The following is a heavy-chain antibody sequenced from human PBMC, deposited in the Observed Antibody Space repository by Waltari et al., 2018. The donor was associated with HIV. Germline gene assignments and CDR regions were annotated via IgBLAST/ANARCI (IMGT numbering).Heavy chain of an antibody. CDR2: VGPGGNV. D-gene: IGHD2-2*01. V-gene: IGHV4-34*01. CDR3: ARGLQMTSYASGNWLWEQMLSRYFFDV. J-gene: IGHJ4*02. Sequence: HLQQWGTDLLKASDARYLTCAVYGGSFNDSSLTWIRQLTRKGHEWMGEVGPGGNVNVLPSLRRRLSLSTDASKNQFSLTLTSVAATDTGVYFCARGLQMTSYASGNWLWEQMLSRYFFDVWGQGTRV. CDR1: GGSFNDSS.